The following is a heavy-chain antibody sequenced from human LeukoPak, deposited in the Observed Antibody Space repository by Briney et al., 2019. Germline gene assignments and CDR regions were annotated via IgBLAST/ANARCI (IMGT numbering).Heavy chain of an antibody. V-gene: IGHV3-13*01. Sequence: PGGSLRLSCAASGFSFSPYDMHWVRQTTGKGLEWVSAIGTAGDTYYTGSVKGRFTISRENAKNSLYLQMNSLRAGDTAVYYCVRDCITLGLSGGLDLWGRGILVTVSS. CDR2: IGTAGDT. CDR1: GFSFSPYD. CDR3: VRDCITLGLSGGLDL. J-gene: IGHJ2*01. D-gene: IGHD3-10*01.